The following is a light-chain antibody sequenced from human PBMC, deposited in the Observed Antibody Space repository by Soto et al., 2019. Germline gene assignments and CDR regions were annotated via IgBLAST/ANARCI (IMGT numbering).Light chain of an antibody. J-gene: IGKJ3*01. CDR2: DAS. V-gene: IGKV1-5*01. Sequence: DIQLTQSPSTLSASVGDRXXLTCRASQNINNWLAWYQQKPGKAPKVLIYDASSLESGVPSRFCGSGSGTEFTLTISSLQPNDFATYYCQQYDGNFGPGTKVDIK. CDR1: QNINNW. CDR3: QQYDGN.